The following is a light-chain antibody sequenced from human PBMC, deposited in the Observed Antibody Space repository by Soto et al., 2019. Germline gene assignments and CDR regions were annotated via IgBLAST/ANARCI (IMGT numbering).Light chain of an antibody. CDR1: QGISTL. CDR2: ESS. Sequence: ATQLTQCPSSMSSSVGERVTITCRACQGISTLLAWYQQKPGKAPKVLIYESSLLQSGVPSRFSGSGSGTDFTLTISSLQPEDFATYYCQHFKSFPITFGQGTLLEIK. V-gene: IGKV1-13*02. J-gene: IGKJ5*01. CDR3: QHFKSFPIT.